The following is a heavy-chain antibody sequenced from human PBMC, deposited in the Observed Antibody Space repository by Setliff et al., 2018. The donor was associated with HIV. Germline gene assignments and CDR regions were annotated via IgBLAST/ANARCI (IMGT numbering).Heavy chain of an antibody. J-gene: IGHJ4*02. CDR3: ARARGGTSRGFLDS. Sequence: SETLSLTCTISGASISSYFWSWIRQTPGRGLEWIGSTHDTGTTNYNPSLESRVTMSVDTSKTQLSLTVNSVTAADTAVYYCARARGGTSRGFLDSWGQGTLVTVSS. CDR1: GASISSYF. D-gene: IGHD3-10*01. V-gene: IGHV4-59*08. CDR2: THDTGTT.